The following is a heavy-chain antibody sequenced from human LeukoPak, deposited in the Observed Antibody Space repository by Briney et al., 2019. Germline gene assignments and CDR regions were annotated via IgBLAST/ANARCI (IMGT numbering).Heavy chain of an antibody. J-gene: IGHJ5*02. CDR1: GYTFTSYA. Sequence: AASVTVSCTASGYTFTSYAMNWVRQAPGQGLEWMGWINTNTGNPTYAQGFTGRFVFSLDTSVSTTYLQISSLKAEDTAVYYCARDWLTMVRGIIIVGNKYNWFDPWGQGTLVTVSS. D-gene: IGHD3-10*01. V-gene: IGHV7-4-1*02. CDR3: ARDWLTMVRGIIIVGNKYNWFDP. CDR2: INTNTGNP.